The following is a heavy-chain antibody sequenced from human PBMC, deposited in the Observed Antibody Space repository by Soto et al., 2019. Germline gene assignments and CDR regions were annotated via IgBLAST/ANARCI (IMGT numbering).Heavy chain of an antibody. D-gene: IGHD2-2*02. J-gene: IGHJ6*02. CDR2: VSANNGHT. CDR3: ARDIESVTAQHTFYYYGMGI. CDR1: RVTNRCCG. Sequence: ASRVTNRCCGRYWPRPAPDQGLEWMGWVSANNGHTNYAQNLQGRVSMTTGTSTSTAYMELRGLTFDDTAVYYCARDIESVTAQHTFYYYGMGIPGQRTLGTVS. V-gene: IGHV1-18*01.